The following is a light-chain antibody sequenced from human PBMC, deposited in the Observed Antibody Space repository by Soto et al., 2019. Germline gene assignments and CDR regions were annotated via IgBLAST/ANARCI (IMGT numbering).Light chain of an antibody. CDR3: AAWDDRLDVYV. CDR2: STS. Sequence: QSVLTQPPSASGTPGQIVAISCYGSSSNIGSNTVTWYQQLPGTAPKLLISSTSQRSSGVPGRFSGSKSGASASLSISGLQSEDEADYYCAAWDDRLDVYVFGTGTKLTVL. V-gene: IGLV1-44*01. CDR1: SSNIGSNT. J-gene: IGLJ1*01.